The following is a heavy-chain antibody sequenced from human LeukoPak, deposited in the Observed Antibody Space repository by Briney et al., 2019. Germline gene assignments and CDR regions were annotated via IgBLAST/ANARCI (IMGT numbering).Heavy chain of an antibody. CDR3: AKALLVRGVTSADDAFDI. Sequence: PGGSLRLSCAASGFTFSSYAMSWVRQAPGKGLEWVSTISGSGGSTYYADSVKGRFTISRDNSKNTLYLQMNSLRAEDTAIYYCAKALLVRGVTSADDAFDIWGQGTVVTVSS. CDR1: GFTFSSYA. CDR2: ISGSGGST. V-gene: IGHV3-23*01. J-gene: IGHJ3*02. D-gene: IGHD3-10*01.